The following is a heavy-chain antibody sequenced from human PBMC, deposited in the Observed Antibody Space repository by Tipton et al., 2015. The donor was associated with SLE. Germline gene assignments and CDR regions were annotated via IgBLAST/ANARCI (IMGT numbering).Heavy chain of an antibody. CDR1: GGSFTVDF. V-gene: IGHV4-34*01. CDR2: INHSGTA. CDR3: ATEVRFGVVIYFEH. Sequence: TLSLTCAVYGGSFTVDFWSWIRQPPGKGLEWIGEINHSGTADYNQSLKSRVTFSIDTSTNQFSLQLTSVTAADTAVYYCATEVRFGVVIYFEHWGQGTLVTVPS. J-gene: IGHJ4*02. D-gene: IGHD3-3*01.